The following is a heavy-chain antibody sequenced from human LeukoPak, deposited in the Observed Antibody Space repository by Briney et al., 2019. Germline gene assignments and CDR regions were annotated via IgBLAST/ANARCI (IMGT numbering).Heavy chain of an antibody. CDR2: ISFSVNTK. CDR1: GFTFSDYS. J-gene: IGHJ4*02. D-gene: IGHD6-19*01. Sequence: GGSLRLSCAASGFTFSDYSMNWVRQAPGKGLEWVSYISFSVNTKYYGDSVKGRFTISRDNARNSLYLHMDSLRAEDTAVYYCARGAYSSGWAYFDHWGQGALVTVSS. V-gene: IGHV3-48*04. CDR3: ARGAYSSGWAYFDH.